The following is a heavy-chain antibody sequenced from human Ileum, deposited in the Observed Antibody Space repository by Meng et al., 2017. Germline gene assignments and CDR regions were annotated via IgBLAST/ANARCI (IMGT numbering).Heavy chain of an antibody. J-gene: IGHJ4*02. CDR3: AKGINSGISSKTFDY. CDR1: GFTFSNYA. D-gene: IGHD1-26*01. V-gene: IGHV3-23*01. CDR2: ISVSGDTT. Sequence: GESLKISCAASGFTFSNYAMTWLRQAPGKGLEWVSSISVSGDTTYSADAVKGRFTISRDNSKNILYLQMNSLTAEDTAVYYCAKGINSGISSKTFDYWGQGTLVTVSS.